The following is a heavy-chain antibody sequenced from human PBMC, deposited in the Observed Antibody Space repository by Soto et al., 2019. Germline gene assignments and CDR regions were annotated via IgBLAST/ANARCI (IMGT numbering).Heavy chain of an antibody. D-gene: IGHD6-19*01. CDR1: GGSISSSSYY. CDR2: IYYSGST. J-gene: IGHJ6*02. Sequence: QLQLQESGPGLVKPSETLSLTCTVSGGSISSSSYYWGWIRQPPGKGLEWIGSIYYSGSTYYNPSLKSRVTISVDTSTNQFSLKLSSVTAADTAVYYCARQPPESSGWYWDYYYYGMDVWGQGTTVTVSS. V-gene: IGHV4-39*01. CDR3: ARQPPESSGWYWDYYYYGMDV.